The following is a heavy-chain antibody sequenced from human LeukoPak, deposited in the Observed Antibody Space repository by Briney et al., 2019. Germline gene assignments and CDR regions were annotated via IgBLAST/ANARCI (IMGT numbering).Heavy chain of an antibody. J-gene: IGHJ6*03. Sequence: SETLSLTCTVSGGSISSYYWSWIRQPPGKGLEWIGYIYHSGSTYYNPSLKSRVTISVDRSKNQFSLKLSSVTAADTAVYYCARENSGSLGYMDVWGKGTTVTVSS. V-gene: IGHV4-59*12. CDR2: IYHSGST. CDR3: ARENSGSLGYMDV. D-gene: IGHD1-26*01. CDR1: GGSISSYY.